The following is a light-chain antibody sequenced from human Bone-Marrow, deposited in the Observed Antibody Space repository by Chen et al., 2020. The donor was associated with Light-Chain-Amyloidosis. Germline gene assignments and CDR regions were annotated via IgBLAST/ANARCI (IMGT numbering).Light chain of an antibody. CDR2: GSS. Sequence: EIVLTQSPGTLSLSPGEGANLSCRARQTISSNYLTWYQQKFGQAPRLLIYGSSSRATGIPDRFTGSGSGTDFTLPINRLEPEDFAMYYCQQYGTSPLTFGGGTKVEIK. V-gene: IGKV3-20*01. CDR3: QQYGTSPLT. J-gene: IGKJ4*01. CDR1: QTISSNY.